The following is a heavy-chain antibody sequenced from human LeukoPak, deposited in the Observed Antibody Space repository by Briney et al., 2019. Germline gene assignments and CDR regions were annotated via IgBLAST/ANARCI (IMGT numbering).Heavy chain of an antibody. V-gene: IGHV1-2*02. Sequence: ASVKVSCKASGYTFTGYYMHWVRQAPGQGLEWMGWINPNSGGTNYAQKFQGRVTMTRDTSISTAYMELSRLRSDDTAVYYCARNEGYSGYDFFGGLYYYYMDVWGKGTTVTVSS. D-gene: IGHD5-12*01. CDR1: GYTFTGYY. CDR3: ARNEGYSGYDFFGGLYYYYMDV. CDR2: INPNSGGT. J-gene: IGHJ6*03.